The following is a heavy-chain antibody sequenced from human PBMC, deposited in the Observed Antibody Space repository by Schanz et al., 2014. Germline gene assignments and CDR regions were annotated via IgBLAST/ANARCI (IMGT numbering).Heavy chain of an antibody. D-gene: IGHD1-1*01. CDR2: IKKDGSEK. J-gene: IGHJ4*02. Sequence: EVQLVESGGGLVKPGGSLRLSCAASTSIFNHAWMSWVRQAPGKGLEWVANIKKDGSEKYYVDSVKGRFTISRDNAKNSLYLEMNSLRAEDTALYYCARDRRNADLDYWGQGTLVTVSS. CDR3: ARDRRNADLDY. CDR1: TSIFNHAW. V-gene: IGHV3-7*01.